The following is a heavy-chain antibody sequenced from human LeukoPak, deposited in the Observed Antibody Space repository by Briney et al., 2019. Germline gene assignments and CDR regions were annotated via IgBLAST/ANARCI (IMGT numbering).Heavy chain of an antibody. D-gene: IGHD2-15*01. V-gene: IGHV3-23*01. Sequence: PGGSLRLSCAASGFTFSSSAMSWVRQAPGKGLEWVSAISNNGGYTYYADSVQGRFTISRDNSKSTLCLQMNSLRAEDTAVYYCAKVGYCSGGSCYPLNWFDPWGQGTLVTVSS. CDR3: AKVGYCSGGSCYPLNWFDP. CDR2: ISNNGGYT. J-gene: IGHJ5*02. CDR1: GFTFSSSA.